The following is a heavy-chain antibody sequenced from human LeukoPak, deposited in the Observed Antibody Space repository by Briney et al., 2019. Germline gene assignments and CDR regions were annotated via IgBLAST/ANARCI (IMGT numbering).Heavy chain of an antibody. V-gene: IGHV4-59*08. D-gene: IGHD5-12*01. CDR1: GGSISSDY. CDR2: IYYSGST. J-gene: IGHJ3*02. CDR3: ARRPDSGYDPRNDDAFDI. Sequence: SETLSLTCTVSGGSISSDYWSWIRQPPGKGLEWIWYIYYSGSTNYNPSLKRRVPISVDTSKNQFSLKLSSVTAAATAVYYCARRPDSGYDPRNDDAFDIWGQGTMVTVSS.